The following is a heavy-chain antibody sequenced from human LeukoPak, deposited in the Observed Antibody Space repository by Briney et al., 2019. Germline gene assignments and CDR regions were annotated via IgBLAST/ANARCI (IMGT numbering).Heavy chain of an antibody. CDR2: INAGNGNT. CDR3: ARHPDRAAAGTGFDY. CDR1: GYTFTSYA. Sequence: ASVKVSCKASGYTFTSYAMHWVRQAPGQRLEWMGWINAGNGNTKYSQKFQGRVTITRGTSASTAYMELSSLRSEDTAVYYCARHPDRAAAGTGFDYWGQGTLVTVPS. D-gene: IGHD6-13*01. J-gene: IGHJ4*02. V-gene: IGHV1-3*01.